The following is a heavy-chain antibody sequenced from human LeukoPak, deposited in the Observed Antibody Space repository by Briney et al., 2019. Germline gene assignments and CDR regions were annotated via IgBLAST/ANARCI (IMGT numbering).Heavy chain of an antibody. D-gene: IGHD3-3*01. CDR1: GGSISTNNYY. CDR3: ARLPRYDFWS. CDR2: IYYTGST. J-gene: IGHJ4*02. V-gene: IGHV4-39*01. Sequence: SETLSLTCTVSGGSISTNNYYWGWVRQPPGKGLEWIGTIYYTGSTYYNPSLKSRVTMSVDTSKKQFSLKLTSVTAADTAVYYCARLPRYDFWSWGQGTLVTVSS.